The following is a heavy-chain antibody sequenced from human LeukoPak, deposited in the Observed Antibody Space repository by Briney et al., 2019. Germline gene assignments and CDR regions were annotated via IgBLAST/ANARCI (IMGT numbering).Heavy chain of an antibody. Sequence: GASVKVSCKASGYTFTRYYMHWVRQAPGQGLEWMGWINPNSGSTNYAQKFQGRVTMTRDTSISTAYMELSRLRSDDTAVYYCARSPPYSSGWCDYWGQGTLVTVSS. V-gene: IGHV1-2*02. CDR1: GYTFTRYY. D-gene: IGHD6-19*01. J-gene: IGHJ4*02. CDR3: ARSPPYSSGWCDY. CDR2: INPNSGST.